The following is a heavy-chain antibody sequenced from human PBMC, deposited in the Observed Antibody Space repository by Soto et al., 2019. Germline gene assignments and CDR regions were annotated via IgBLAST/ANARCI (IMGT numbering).Heavy chain of an antibody. D-gene: IGHD6-13*01. Sequence: PGGSLRLSCAASGFTFDDYAMHWVRQAPGKGLEWVSGISWNSGSIGYADSVKGRFTISRDNAKNSLYLQMNSLRAEDTALYYCAKDIIAAALDAFDIWGQGTMVTV. CDR1: GFTFDDYA. J-gene: IGHJ3*02. CDR2: ISWNSGSI. V-gene: IGHV3-9*01. CDR3: AKDIIAAALDAFDI.